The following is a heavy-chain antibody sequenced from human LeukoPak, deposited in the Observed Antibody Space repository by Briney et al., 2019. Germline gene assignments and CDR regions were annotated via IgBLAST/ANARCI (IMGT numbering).Heavy chain of an antibody. CDR3: AAIRSYSDAFDI. CDR1: GYSFTSFW. CDR2: IYPGDSET. Sequence: GESLKTSCQGSGYSFTSFWIGWVRQMPGKGLEWMGIIYPGDSETRYTPSFQGQVTFSGDKSINTAYLQWSSLKASDTAIYYCAAIRSYSDAFDIWGQGTMVTVTS. D-gene: IGHD2-21*01. V-gene: IGHV5-51*01. J-gene: IGHJ3*02.